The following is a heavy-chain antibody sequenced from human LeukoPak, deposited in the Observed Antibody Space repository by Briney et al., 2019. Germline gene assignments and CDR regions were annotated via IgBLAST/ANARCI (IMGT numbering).Heavy chain of an antibody. CDR3: ARHNALDYFDY. CDR1: GGSISSGSYY. Sequence: SETLSLTCTVSGGSISSGSYYWGWIRQPPGKGLEWIGSIYYSGGTYYNPSLKSRVTMSVDTSKKQFSLKLTSVTAADTAVYYCARHNALDYFDYWGQGTQVTVSS. J-gene: IGHJ4*02. V-gene: IGHV4-39*01. D-gene: IGHD2-8*01. CDR2: IYYSGGT.